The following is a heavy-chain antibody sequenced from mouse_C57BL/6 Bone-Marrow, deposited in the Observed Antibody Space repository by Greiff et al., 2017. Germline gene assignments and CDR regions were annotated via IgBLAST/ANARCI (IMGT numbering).Heavy chain of an antibody. D-gene: IGHD1-1*01. Sequence: EVKLVESGPELVKPGDSVKISCKASGYSFTGYFMNWVMQSHGKSLEWIGRINPYNGDTFYNQKFKGKATLTVDKSSSTAHMELRSLTSEDSAVYYCARSLLLRSTRRAMDYGGQGTSVTVSS. CDR3: ARSLLLRSTRRAMDY. V-gene: IGHV1-20*01. J-gene: IGHJ4*01. CDR1: GYSFTGYF. CDR2: INPYNGDT.